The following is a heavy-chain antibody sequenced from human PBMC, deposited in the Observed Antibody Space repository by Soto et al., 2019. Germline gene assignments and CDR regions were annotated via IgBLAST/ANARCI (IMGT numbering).Heavy chain of an antibody. V-gene: IGHV5-51*01. Sequence: PGESLKISCKGSGYSFTSYWIGWVRQMPGKGLEWMGIIYPGDSDTRYSPSFQGQVTISADKSISTAYLQWSSLKASDTAMYYCARQQLGGHYYDSYYIDVWGKGTTVTVSS. CDR3: ARQQLGGHYYDSYYIDV. CDR2: IYPGDSDT. CDR1: GYSFTSYW. J-gene: IGHJ6*03. D-gene: IGHD6-6*01.